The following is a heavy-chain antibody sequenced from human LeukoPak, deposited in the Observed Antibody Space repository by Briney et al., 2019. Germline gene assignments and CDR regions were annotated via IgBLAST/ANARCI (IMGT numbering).Heavy chain of an antibody. Sequence: PSETLSLTCTVSGGSISNYYWSWIRQPPGKGLEWIGYIYYSGSTNYNPSLKSRVTISVDTSKNQFPLKLNSVTAADTAVYYCARTTEDCSSTSCYQYWFDPWGQGTLVTVSS. V-gene: IGHV4-59*01. CDR2: IYYSGST. CDR1: GGSISNYY. D-gene: IGHD2-2*01. J-gene: IGHJ5*02. CDR3: ARTTEDCSSTSCYQYWFDP.